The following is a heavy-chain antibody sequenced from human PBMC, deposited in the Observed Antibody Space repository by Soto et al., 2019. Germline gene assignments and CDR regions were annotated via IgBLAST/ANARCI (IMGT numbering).Heavy chain of an antibody. Sequence: ASVKVSCKASGYIFTNYGVTWVRQAPGQGPEWMGWITPRSGNTNYAEKFQGRLTVTVDTSTSTAYMDLTSLRSDDTAIYFCARGQPGGSYYMDVWGEGNTVTVSS. D-gene: IGHD3-16*01. V-gene: IGHV1-18*04. CDR2: ITPRSGNT. CDR1: GYIFTNYG. CDR3: ARGQPGGSYYMDV. J-gene: IGHJ6*03.